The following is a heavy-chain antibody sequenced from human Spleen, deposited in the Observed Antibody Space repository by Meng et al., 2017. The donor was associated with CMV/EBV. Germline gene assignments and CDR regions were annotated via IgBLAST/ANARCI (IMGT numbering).Heavy chain of an antibody. D-gene: IGHD2-2*01. CDR1: GYTFTRYD. Sequence: SVKVSCKASGYTFTRYDINWVRQATGQGLEWMGWMNPNNSNTGYAQKFQGRVTITMNTSISTAYMEMSSLRSEDTAVYYCARAHSVLPAGTHGREYYYYGMDVWGQGTTVTVSS. J-gene: IGHJ6*02. V-gene: IGHV1-8*03. CDR3: ARAHSVLPAGTHGREYYYYGMDV. CDR2: MNPNNSNT.